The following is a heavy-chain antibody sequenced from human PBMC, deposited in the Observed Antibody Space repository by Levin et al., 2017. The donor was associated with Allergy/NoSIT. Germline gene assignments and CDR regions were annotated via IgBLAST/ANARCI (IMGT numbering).Heavy chain of an antibody. Sequence: GGSLRLSCAASGFTFTSYAMTWVRQAPGKGPEWVSAISGSGGDTYYADSVRGRFTISRDNSKNTLFLQMNSLRAEDTAVYYCAKGEDDYAEPIHFDCWGQGTLVTVSS. CDR2: ISGSGGDT. V-gene: IGHV3-23*01. J-gene: IGHJ4*02. CDR3: AKGEDDYAEPIHFDC. D-gene: IGHD4-17*01. CDR1: GFTFTSYA.